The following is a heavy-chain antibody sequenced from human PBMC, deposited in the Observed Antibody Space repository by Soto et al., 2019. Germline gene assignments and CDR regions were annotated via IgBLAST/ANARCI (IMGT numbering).Heavy chain of an antibody. Sequence: GGSLRLSCAASGFTFSSYSMSWVRQAPGKGLEWVSGFRGSGDDGTTYYADSVKGRFTISRDNSKNMLFLQMNSLRAEDTAIYYCAKKVNSCSGSQYFDYWGPGTLVTVYS. CDR3: AKKVNSCSGSQYFDY. D-gene: IGHD3-10*02. V-gene: IGHV3-23*01. J-gene: IGHJ4*02. CDR1: GFTFSSYS. CDR2: FRGSGDDGTT.